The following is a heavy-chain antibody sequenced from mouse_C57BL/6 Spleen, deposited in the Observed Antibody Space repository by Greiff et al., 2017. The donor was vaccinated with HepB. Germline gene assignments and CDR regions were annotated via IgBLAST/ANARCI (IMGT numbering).Heavy chain of an antibody. V-gene: IGHV5-4*01. J-gene: IGHJ2*01. D-gene: IGHD1-1*02. CDR3: AKDGTGSDY. CDR2: ISDGGSYT. CDR1: GFSFSSYS. Sequence: EVQLLESGRGLVKPGASLKLSCAASGFSFSSYSMAWVRQTTEKRLEWVATISDGGSYTNYPDNVKGRLTISRDNTKNNLYLQMRHLEAEDTAMYYSAKDGTGSDYWGQGTTLTVSS.